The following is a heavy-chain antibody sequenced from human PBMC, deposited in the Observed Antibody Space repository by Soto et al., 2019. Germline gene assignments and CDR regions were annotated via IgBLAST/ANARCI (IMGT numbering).Heavy chain of an antibody. CDR3: ARDPGPHSYGYDRPV. D-gene: IGHD5-18*01. V-gene: IGHV3-66*01. CDR1: GFTVSSNY. Sequence: GGSLRLSCAASGFTVSSNYMSWVRRAPGKGLEWVSVIYSGGSTYYADSVKGRFTISRDNSKNTLYLQMNSLRAEDTAVYYCARDPGPHSYGYDRPVWGQGTLVTVSS. CDR2: IYSGGST. J-gene: IGHJ4*02.